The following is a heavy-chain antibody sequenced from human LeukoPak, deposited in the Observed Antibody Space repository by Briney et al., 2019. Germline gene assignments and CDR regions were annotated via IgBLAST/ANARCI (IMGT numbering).Heavy chain of an antibody. CDR3: ARIYYYGSGSYYESMDV. CDR2: ISSSGTVI. J-gene: IGHJ6*03. Sequence: GGSLRLSCAASGFTVSSNYMSWVRQAPGKGLEWVSYISSSGTVIYYADSVKGRFTISRDNAKNSLCLQMNSLRAEDTAVYYCARIYYYGSGSYYESMDVWGKGTTVTVSS. D-gene: IGHD3-10*01. V-gene: IGHV3-11*04. CDR1: GFTVSSNY.